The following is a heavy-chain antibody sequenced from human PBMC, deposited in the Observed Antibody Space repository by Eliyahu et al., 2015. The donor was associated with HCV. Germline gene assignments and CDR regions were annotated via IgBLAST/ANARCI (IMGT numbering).Heavy chain of an antibody. V-gene: IGHV3-30*18. D-gene: IGHD3-3*01. CDR1: GFPFXXXG. J-gene: IGHJ6*02. CDR3: AKDTTFGVVLTPDYYGMDV. Sequence: QVQLVESGGGVVQPGRSLXXXCALSGFPFXXXGXXWVRQAPGKGLEGVAVISYDGSNKYYADSVKGRFTISRDNSKNTLNLQMNSLRAEDTAVYYCAKDTTFGVVLTPDYYGMDVWGQGTTVTVSS. CDR2: ISYDGSNK.